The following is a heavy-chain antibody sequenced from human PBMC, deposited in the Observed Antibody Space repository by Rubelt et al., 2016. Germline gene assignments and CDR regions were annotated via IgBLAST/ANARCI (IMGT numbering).Heavy chain of an antibody. J-gene: IGHJ4*02. CDR2: ISSSSSYT. D-gene: IGHD5-12*01. CDR3: ARARYSGYDCRLYFDY. Sequence: SNAWMSWVRQAPGKGLEWVSYISSSSSYTNYADSVKGRFTISRDNAKNSLYLQMNSLRAEDTAVYYCARARYSGYDCRLYFDYWGQGTLVTVSS. V-gene: IGHV3-11*05. CDR1: SNAW.